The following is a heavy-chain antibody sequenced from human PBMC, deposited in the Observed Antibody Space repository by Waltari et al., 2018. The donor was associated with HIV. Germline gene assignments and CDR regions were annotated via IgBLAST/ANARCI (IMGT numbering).Heavy chain of an antibody. J-gene: IGHJ4*02. D-gene: IGHD1-26*01. CDR2: IIPIFGTA. Sequence: QVQLVQSGAEVKKPGSSVKVSCKASGGTFSSYAISWVRQAPGQGLEWMGGIIPIFGTANYAQKFQGRVTITADESTSTAYMELSSLRSEDTAVYYCARGAFASGSYSGAHFDYWGQGTLVTVSS. V-gene: IGHV1-69*01. CDR1: GGTFSSYA. CDR3: ARGAFASGSYSGAHFDY.